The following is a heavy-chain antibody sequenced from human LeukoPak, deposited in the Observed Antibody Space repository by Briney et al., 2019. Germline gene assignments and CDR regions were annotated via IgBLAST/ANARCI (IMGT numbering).Heavy chain of an antibody. CDR1: GGSISSSTYY. CDR2: IYYSGST. Sequence: SGTLSLTCAVSGGSISSSTYYWGWIRQPPGKGLEWIGNIYYSGSTFYNPSLKSRVTISVDTSKNQFSLRLSSVTAADTAVYYCALSNTNFIGIDYWGQGTLVTVSS. V-gene: IGHV4-39*01. CDR3: ALSNTNFIGIDY. J-gene: IGHJ4*02. D-gene: IGHD2-2*01.